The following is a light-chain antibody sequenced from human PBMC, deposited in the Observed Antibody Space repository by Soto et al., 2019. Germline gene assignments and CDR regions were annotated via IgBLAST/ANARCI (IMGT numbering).Light chain of an antibody. J-gene: IGLJ1*01. CDR2: GDN. Sequence: FVLTPPHSVTGDPGQRVAISCTGSSSNIGAEYDVHWYQQLPGTAPKRLIYGDNNRPSGVPDRFSGSKSGTSASLAITGLQPEDEADYYCQSYDSSLTTFVFGTGTKVNVL. CDR3: QSYDSSLTTFV. V-gene: IGLV1-40*01. CDR1: SSNIGAEYD.